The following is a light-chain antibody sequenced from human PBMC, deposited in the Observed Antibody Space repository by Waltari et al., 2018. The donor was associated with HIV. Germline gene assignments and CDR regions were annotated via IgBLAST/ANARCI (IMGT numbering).Light chain of an antibody. V-gene: IGLV1-47*01. Sequence: QSVLTQPPSASGTPGQRVTISCSGSSSNFGSNYVYWYQQLPGTAPKLLLYRNNQRPSGVPDRFSGSKSGTSASLAISGLRSEDEADYYCAAWGNSLSLLFGGGTKLTVL. CDR2: RNN. CDR3: AAWGNSLSLL. CDR1: SSNFGSNY. J-gene: IGLJ2*01.